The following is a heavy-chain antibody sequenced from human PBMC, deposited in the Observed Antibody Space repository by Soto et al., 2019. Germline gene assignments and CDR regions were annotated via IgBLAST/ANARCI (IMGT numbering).Heavy chain of an antibody. V-gene: IGHV1-3*01. CDR2: INAGNGNT. CDR1: GYTFTSYA. Sequence: QVQLVQSGAEVKKPGASVKVSCKASGYTFTSYAMHWVRQAPGQRLEWMGWINAGNGNTKYSQQFQGRVTITRDTAASTAYMELSSLRSEDTAVYYCARDSGDLRIAAAGTTLFDYWGQGTLVTVSS. D-gene: IGHD6-13*01. J-gene: IGHJ4*02. CDR3: ARDSGDLRIAAAGTTLFDY.